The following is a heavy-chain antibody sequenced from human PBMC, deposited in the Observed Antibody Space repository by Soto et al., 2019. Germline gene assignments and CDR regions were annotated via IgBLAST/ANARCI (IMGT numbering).Heavy chain of an antibody. CDR2: ISAYNGNT. CDR1: GYTFTSYG. J-gene: IGHJ4*02. Sequence: ASVKVSCKASGYTFTSYGISWVRQAPGQGLEWMGWISAYNGNTNYAQKLQGRVTMTTDTSTSTAYMELRSLRSDDTAVYYCARAELAYCGGDCYSFGYWGQGTLVTVSS. D-gene: IGHD2-21*02. CDR3: ARAELAYCGGDCYSFGY. V-gene: IGHV1-18*01.